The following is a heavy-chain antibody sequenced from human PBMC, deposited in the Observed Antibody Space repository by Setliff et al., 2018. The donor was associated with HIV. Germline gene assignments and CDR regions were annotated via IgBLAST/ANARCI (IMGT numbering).Heavy chain of an antibody. D-gene: IGHD3-10*01. Sequence: PSETLSLTCTVSGSSISGHFWTWIRQPPGKGLEWIGYIYTTGSTNYNPSLKSRVTISVDTSKNQFSLQLSSVTAADTAVYYCAREGSPIYYFDYWSQGTLVTVSS. J-gene: IGHJ4*02. CDR3: AREGSPIYYFDY. CDR1: GSSISGHF. V-gene: IGHV4-59*11. CDR2: IYTTGST.